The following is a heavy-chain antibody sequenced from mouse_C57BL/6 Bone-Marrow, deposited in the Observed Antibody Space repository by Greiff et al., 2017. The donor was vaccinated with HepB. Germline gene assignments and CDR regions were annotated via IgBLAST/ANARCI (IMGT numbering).Heavy chain of an antibody. Sequence: EVQLQQSVAELVRPGASVKLSCTASGFNIKNPYMHWVKQRPEQGLEWIGRIDPANGNTKYAPKFQGKATITADTSSNTAYLQLSSLTSEDTAIYYCARREGEFDYWGQGTTLTVTS. V-gene: IGHV14-3*01. CDR2: IDPANGNT. CDR3: ARREGEFDY. CDR1: GFNIKNPY. J-gene: IGHJ2*01.